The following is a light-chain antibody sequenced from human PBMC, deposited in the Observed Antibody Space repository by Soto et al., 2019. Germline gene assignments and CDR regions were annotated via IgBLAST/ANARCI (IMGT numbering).Light chain of an antibody. V-gene: IGKV3-11*01. CDR2: DAS. CDR1: XXXXSY. Sequence: EIVLTQSPXTXXXXPXXXXXXXXXXXXXXXSYLAWYQQKPGQAPRLLIYDASNRATGIPARFSGSGSGTYFTLTISSLEPEDFAVYYCQQRSNWPLTFGGGTKVEIK. CDR3: QQRSNWPLT. J-gene: IGKJ4*01.